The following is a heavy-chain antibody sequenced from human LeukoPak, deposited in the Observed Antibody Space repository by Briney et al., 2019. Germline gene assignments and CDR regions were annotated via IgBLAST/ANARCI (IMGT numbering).Heavy chain of an antibody. D-gene: IGHD6-19*01. CDR2: IYGSGST. V-gene: IGHV4-59*08. CDR1: GDSLSSHY. J-gene: IGHJ4*02. Sequence: SETLPLTCTVSGDSLSSHYWSWIRQPPGKGLEWIGYIYGSGSTHYDPSLRNRVTISEDTSKNQFSLKLTSVTAADTAVYYCARNVGWYSHDSWGQGTLVTVSS. CDR3: ARNVGWYSHDS.